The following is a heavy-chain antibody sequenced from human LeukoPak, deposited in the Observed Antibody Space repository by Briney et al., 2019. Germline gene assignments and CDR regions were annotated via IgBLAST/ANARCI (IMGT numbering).Heavy chain of an antibody. Sequence: ASVKVSFKASGGTFSSYAISWVRQAPGQGLEWMGGIIPIFGTANYAQKFQGRVTITADESTSTAYMELSSLRSEDTAVYYCARFLVAAPLYYGMDVWGQGTTVTVSS. V-gene: IGHV1-69*13. D-gene: IGHD6-13*01. CDR1: GGTFSSYA. J-gene: IGHJ6*02. CDR3: ARFLVAAPLYYGMDV. CDR2: IIPIFGTA.